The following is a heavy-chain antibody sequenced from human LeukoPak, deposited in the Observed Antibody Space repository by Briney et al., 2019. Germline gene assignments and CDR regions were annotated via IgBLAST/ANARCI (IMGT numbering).Heavy chain of an antibody. CDR2: INPNSGGT. Sequence: ASVKVSCKASGYTFTGYYMHWVRQAPGQGLEWMGRINPNSGGTNYAQKFQGRVTMTWDTSISTAYMELSRLRSDDTAVHYCARDTRDGGSDYWGQGTLVTVSS. V-gene: IGHV1-2*06. J-gene: IGHJ4*02. D-gene: IGHD1-26*01. CDR1: GYTFTGYY. CDR3: ARDTRDGGSDY.